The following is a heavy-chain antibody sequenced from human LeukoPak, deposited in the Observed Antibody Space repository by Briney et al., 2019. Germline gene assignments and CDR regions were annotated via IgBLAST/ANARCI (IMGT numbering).Heavy chain of an antibody. V-gene: IGHV5-51*01. CDR1: GYSFTSYW. Sequence: GESLQISCKGSGYSFTSYWIGWVRQMPGKGLEWMGIIYPGDSDTRYSPSFQGQVTISADKSISTAYLQWSSLKASDTAMYYCARHTVSYYYYYGMDVWGQGTTVTVSS. CDR2: IYPGDSDT. J-gene: IGHJ6*02. D-gene: IGHD4-11*01. CDR3: ARHTVSYYYYYGMDV.